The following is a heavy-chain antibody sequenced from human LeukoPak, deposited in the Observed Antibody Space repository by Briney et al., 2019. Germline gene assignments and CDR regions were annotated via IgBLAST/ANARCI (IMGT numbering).Heavy chain of an antibody. CDR3: ARNGVEQQLVYFDY. D-gene: IGHD6-13*01. CDR2: IYYSGST. Sequence: PSETLSLTCSVSGGXISSYYWSWIRQPPGKGLEWIGYIYYSGSTNYNPSLKSRVTISVDTSKNQFSLKLSSVTAADTAVYYCARNGVEQQLVYFDYWGQGTLVTVSS. J-gene: IGHJ4*02. V-gene: IGHV4-59*01. CDR1: GGXISSYY.